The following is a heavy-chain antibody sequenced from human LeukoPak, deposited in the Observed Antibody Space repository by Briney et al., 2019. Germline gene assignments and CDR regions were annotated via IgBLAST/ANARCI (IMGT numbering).Heavy chain of an antibody. Sequence: ASVKVSCKASGYTFTRYAISWVRQATGQGLEWMGWMSPSSGNTVYAQTLQGRVTMTRDTSMNTAYLELSSRRSEDTAVYYCSTALSMTTYYYHGMDVWGQGTTVTVSS. CDR3: STALSMTTYYYHGMDV. CDR1: GYTFTRYA. V-gene: IGHV1-8*01. J-gene: IGHJ6*02. D-gene: IGHD3-22*01. CDR2: MSPSSGNT.